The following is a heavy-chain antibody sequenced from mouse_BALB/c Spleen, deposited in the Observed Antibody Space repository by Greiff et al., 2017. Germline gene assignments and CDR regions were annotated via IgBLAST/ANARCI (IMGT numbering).Heavy chain of an antibody. CDR2: ISSGGST. CDR3: ARLYGRTAYFDY. J-gene: IGHJ2*01. D-gene: IGHD1-1*01. Sequence: VESGGGLVKPGGSLKLSCAASGFTFSSYAMSWVRQTPEKRLEWVASISSGGSTYYPDSVKGRFTISRDNARNILYLQMSSLRSEDTAMYYCARLYGRTAYFDYWGQGTTLTVSS. CDR1: GFTFSSYA. V-gene: IGHV5-6-5*01.